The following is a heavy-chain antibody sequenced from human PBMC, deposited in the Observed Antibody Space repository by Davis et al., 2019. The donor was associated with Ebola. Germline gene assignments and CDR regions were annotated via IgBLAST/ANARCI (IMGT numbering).Heavy chain of an antibody. CDR2: INHSGST. V-gene: IGHV4-34*01. Sequence: SETLSLTCAVYGGSSGYYWSWIRQPPGKGLEWIGEINHSGSTNYNPSLKSRVTISIDTSKNQFSLKMSSVTAADTAVYYCASTIFGVVIPPYYFDYWGQGTLVTVSS. J-gene: IGHJ4*02. D-gene: IGHD3-3*01. CDR3: ASTIFGVVIPPYYFDY. CDR1: GGSSGYY.